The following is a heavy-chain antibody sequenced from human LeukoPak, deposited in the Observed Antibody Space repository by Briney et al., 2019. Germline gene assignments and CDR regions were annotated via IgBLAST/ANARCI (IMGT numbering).Heavy chain of an antibody. J-gene: IGHJ2*01. Sequence: PSETLSLTCTASGGSISSSSYYWGWIRQPPGKGLEWIGSIYYSGSTYYNPSLKSRVTISVDTSKNQFSLKLSSVTAADTAVYYCARPRRDGYNYGYFDLWGRGTLVTVSS. V-gene: IGHV4-39*01. CDR3: ARPRRDGYNYGYFDL. CDR1: GGSISSSSYY. CDR2: IYYSGST. D-gene: IGHD5-24*01.